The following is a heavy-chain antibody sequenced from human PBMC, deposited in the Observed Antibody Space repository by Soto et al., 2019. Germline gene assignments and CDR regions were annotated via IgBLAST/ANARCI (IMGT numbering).Heavy chain of an antibody. D-gene: IGHD3-22*01. CDR2: IYYSGST. CDR3: ARVNYYYDSTGYYYVFEY. CDR1: GGSISSYY. Sequence: SETLSLTCTVSGGSISSYYWSWIRQPPGKGLEWIGYIYYSGSTNYNPSLKSRVTISVDTSKNQFSLKLSSVTAADTAVYYCARVNYYYDSTGYYYVFEYWGQETLVKVSS. V-gene: IGHV4-59*01. J-gene: IGHJ4*02.